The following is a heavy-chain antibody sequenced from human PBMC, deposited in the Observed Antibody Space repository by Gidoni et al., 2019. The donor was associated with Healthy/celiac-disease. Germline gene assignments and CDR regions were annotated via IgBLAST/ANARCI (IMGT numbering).Heavy chain of an antibody. CDR3: ARSKWELPHYYYYGMDV. CDR1: GFTVSSNY. D-gene: IGHD1-26*01. CDR2: IYSGGST. V-gene: IGHV3-53*02. Sequence: EVQLVETGGGLIQPGGSLRLSCAASGFTVSSNYMSWVRQAPGKGLEWVSVIYSGGSTYYADSVKGRFTISRDNSKNTLYLQMNSLRAEDTAVYYCARSKWELPHYYYYGMDVWGQGTTVTVSS. J-gene: IGHJ6*02.